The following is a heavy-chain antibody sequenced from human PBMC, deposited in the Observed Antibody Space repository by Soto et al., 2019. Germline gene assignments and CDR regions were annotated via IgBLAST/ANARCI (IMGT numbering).Heavy chain of an antibody. Sequence: GGALRPPCPASGFTFSDDYMSCIRKAPSKGLEWVAYISSGISYTHYADSVKGRFTISRDNSKNTLSLQMVSLRAEDTAVYYCARDGGGTTLFFGYLDYWGQGALVTVSS. J-gene: IGHJ4*02. D-gene: IGHD3-3*01. CDR2: ISSGISYT. V-gene: IGHV3-11*06. CDR1: GFTFSDDY. CDR3: ARDGGGTTLFFGYLDY.